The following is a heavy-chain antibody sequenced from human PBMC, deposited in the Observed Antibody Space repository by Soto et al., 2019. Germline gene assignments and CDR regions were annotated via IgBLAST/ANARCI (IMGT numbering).Heavy chain of an antibody. V-gene: IGHV2-5*02. J-gene: IGHJ4*02. Sequence: QITLKESGASLVKPTETLTLTCTFSGFSLSSSGVGVAWMCQPPGKPVEGLALIYWDEDKYTSPSLKSRLTITKDTSKNQVVLLMTNMDPVDTATYFCEHLLTGGSFDSWGQGTLVTVSS. CDR2: IYWDEDK. D-gene: IGHD3-16*01. CDR3: EHLLTGGSFDS. CDR1: GFSLSSSGVG.